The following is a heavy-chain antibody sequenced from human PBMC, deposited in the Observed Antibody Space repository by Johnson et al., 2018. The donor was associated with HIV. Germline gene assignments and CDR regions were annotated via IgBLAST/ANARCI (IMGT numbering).Heavy chain of an antibody. Sequence: VQLVESGGGLVQPGGSLRLSCAASGFTFSSYWMHWVRQAPGKGLVWVSRINSDGSNKYYADSVKGRFTISRDNSKNTLYLQMNSLRPEDTALYYCARDPPYGGNPSAFDVWGQGTMVTVSS. CDR2: INSDGSNK. D-gene: IGHD4-23*01. CDR3: ARDPPYGGNPSAFDV. V-gene: IGHV3-74*01. J-gene: IGHJ3*01. CDR1: GFTFSSYW.